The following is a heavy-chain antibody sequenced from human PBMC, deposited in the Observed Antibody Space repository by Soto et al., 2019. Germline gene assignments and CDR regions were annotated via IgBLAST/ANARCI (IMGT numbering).Heavy chain of an antibody. CDR2: INAGNGNT. D-gene: IGHD5-18*01. J-gene: IGHJ5*02. CDR1: GYTFTIYA. CDR3: ARETGYSYGYH. Sequence: QVQLVQSGAEVKKPGASVKVSCKASGYTFTIYAMHWVRQAPGQRLEWMGWINAGNGNTKYSQKFQGRVTITRDTSASTAYMELSSLRSEDTAVYYCARETGYSYGYHWGQGTLVTVSS. V-gene: IGHV1-3*01.